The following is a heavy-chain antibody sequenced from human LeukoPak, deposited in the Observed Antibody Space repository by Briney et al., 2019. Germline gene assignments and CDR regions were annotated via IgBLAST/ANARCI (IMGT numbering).Heavy chain of an antibody. D-gene: IGHD3-10*01. CDR2: INHSGST. CDR3: ARLTPRSMVRGVMNYYGLDV. Sequence: SETLSLTCAVYRGSFSDYYWSWLRQPPRKGLEWVGEINHSGSTNYSQSLKSRVTISVDTSQNQFSLKLTSVTAADTAVYYCARLTPRSMVRGVMNYYGLDVWDKGTTVTVSS. J-gene: IGHJ6*04. V-gene: IGHV4-34*01. CDR1: RGSFSDYY.